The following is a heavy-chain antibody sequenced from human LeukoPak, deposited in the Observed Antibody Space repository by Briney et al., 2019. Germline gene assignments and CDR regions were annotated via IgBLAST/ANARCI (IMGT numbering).Heavy chain of an antibody. V-gene: IGHV3-66*01. CDR3: ATEYCALCYMDV. D-gene: IGHD2/OR15-2a*01. CDR1: GFSVSTYY. J-gene: IGHJ6*03. CDR2: IYSDGNT. Sequence: PEGSLRLSCAASGFSVSTYYMDWVRQAPGKGLEWVSVIYSDGNTQYADSVKGRFTISRDNAKNSLYLQMNSLRAEDTAVYYCATEYCALCYMDVWGKGTTVTVSS.